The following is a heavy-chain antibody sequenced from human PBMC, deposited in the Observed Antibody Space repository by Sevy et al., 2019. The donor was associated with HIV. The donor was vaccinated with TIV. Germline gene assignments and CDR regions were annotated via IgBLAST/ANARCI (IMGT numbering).Heavy chain of an antibody. Sequence: ALVKVSCKASGYTFTSYAMNWVRQAPGQGLEWMGWINTNTGNPTYAQGFTGRFVFSLDTSVSTAYLQISSLKAEDTAVYYCARDIVVVVAAWRQDYYYYGMDVWGQGTTVTVSS. V-gene: IGHV7-4-1*02. CDR2: INTNTGNP. J-gene: IGHJ6*02. D-gene: IGHD2-15*01. CDR3: ARDIVVVVAAWRQDYYYYGMDV. CDR1: GYTFTSYA.